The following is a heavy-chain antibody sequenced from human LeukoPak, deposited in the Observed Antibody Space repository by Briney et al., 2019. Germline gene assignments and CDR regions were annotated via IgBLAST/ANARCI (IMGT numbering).Heavy chain of an antibody. D-gene: IGHD6-19*01. J-gene: IGHJ4*02. CDR2: ISGSGGST. Sequence: PGGSLRLSCAASGFTFSSYAMSWVRQAPGKGLEEVSAISGSGGSTYYAESVKRRFNISRDNSQHTLHVPVNSVSAEHTAVYYCATPPVAGTASYWGQGTLVSVSS. CDR1: GFTFSSYA. V-gene: IGHV3-23*01. CDR3: ATPPVAGTASY.